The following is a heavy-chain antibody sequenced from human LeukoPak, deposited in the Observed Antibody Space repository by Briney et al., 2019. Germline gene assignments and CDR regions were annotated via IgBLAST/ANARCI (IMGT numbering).Heavy chain of an antibody. Sequence: GASVKVSCKVSGYTLTELSMHWVRQAPGKGLEWMGGFDPEDGETIYAQKSQGRVTMTEDTSTDTAYMELSSLRSEDTAVYYCATAPSTVTFPFDYWGQGTLVTVSS. CDR2: FDPEDGET. V-gene: IGHV1-24*01. D-gene: IGHD4-11*01. CDR1: GYTLTELS. CDR3: ATAPSTVTFPFDY. J-gene: IGHJ4*02.